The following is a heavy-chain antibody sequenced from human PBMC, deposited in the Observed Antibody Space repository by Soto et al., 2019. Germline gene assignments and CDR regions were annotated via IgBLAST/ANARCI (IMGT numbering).Heavy chain of an antibody. CDR2: ISAYNGNT. Sequence: ASVKVSCKASGYTFTSYGISCVRQAPGQGLEWMGWISAYNGNTNYAQKLQGRVTMTTDTSTSTAYMELRSLRSDDTAVYYCARDRGYSGYDFGTFDYWGQGTLVTVSS. D-gene: IGHD5-12*01. CDR1: GYTFTSYG. V-gene: IGHV1-18*04. CDR3: ARDRGYSGYDFGTFDY. J-gene: IGHJ4*02.